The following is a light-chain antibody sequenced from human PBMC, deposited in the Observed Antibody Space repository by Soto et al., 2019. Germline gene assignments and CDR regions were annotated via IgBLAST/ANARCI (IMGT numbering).Light chain of an antibody. CDR2: EDT. CDR1: SSDVGTYKL. CDR3: CSFAGSRYDV. V-gene: IGLV2-23*01. J-gene: IGLJ1*01. Sequence: QSALTQPASVSGSPGQSITISCTGTSSDVGTYKLVSWFRQQPGKAPKLIIYEDTKRPSGVSNRFSGSKSGNTASLTISGLQAEDEADYFCCSFAGSRYDVFGTGTKLTVL.